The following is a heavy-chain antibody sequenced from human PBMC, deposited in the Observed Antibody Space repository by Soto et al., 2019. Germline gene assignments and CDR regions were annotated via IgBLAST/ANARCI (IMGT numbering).Heavy chain of an antibody. V-gene: IGHV1-18*01. CDR2: ISAYNGNT. D-gene: IGHD3-22*01. CDR3: AASNYYDSSGYYYDPDAFDI. Sequence: ASVKVSCKASGYTFTSYVISWVRQAPGQGLEWMGWISAYNGNTNYAQKLQGRVTMTTDTSTSTAYMELRSLRSDDTAVYYCAASNYYDSSGYYYDPDAFDIWGQGTMVTVSS. CDR1: GYTFTSYV. J-gene: IGHJ3*02.